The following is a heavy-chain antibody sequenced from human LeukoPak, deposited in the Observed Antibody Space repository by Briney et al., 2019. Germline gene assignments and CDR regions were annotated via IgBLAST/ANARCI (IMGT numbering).Heavy chain of an antibody. CDR1: GGSISSYY. D-gene: IGHD6-13*01. CDR3: ARLSSSWSAFNSYFDY. J-gene: IGHJ4*02. V-gene: IGHV4-4*09. Sequence: PSETLSLTCTVSGGSISSYYWSRIQQPPGKGLEWIGYIYTSGSTNYNPSLKSRVTISVDTSKNQFSLKLSSVTAADTAVYYCARLSSSWSAFNSYFDYWGQGTLVTVSS. CDR2: IYTSGST.